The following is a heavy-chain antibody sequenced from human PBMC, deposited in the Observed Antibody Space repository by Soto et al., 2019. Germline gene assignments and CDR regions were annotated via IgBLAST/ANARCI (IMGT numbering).Heavy chain of an antibody. CDR2: ISDYNGNT. CDR3: AREGYYSVSGTFSPPRYNGMDV. Sequence: QVQLVQSGVEVKKAGASVKVSCKASGYTFSSYGISWARQAPGQGLEWMGWISDYNGNTHYAQKFQGRRIMTTDTSAKTAYMELSGLRADDTAVYICAREGYYSVSGTFSPPRYNGMDVCGHGTTGTVSS. J-gene: IGHJ6*02. D-gene: IGHD3-10*01. CDR1: GYTFSSYG. V-gene: IGHV1-18*01.